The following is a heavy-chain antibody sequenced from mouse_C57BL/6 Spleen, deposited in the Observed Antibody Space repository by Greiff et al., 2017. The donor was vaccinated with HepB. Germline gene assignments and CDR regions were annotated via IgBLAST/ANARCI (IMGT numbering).Heavy chain of an antibody. CDR3: TRWGPYCFAY. J-gene: IGHJ2*01. Sequence: VQLQQSGAELVKPGASVKLSCKASGYTFTSYWMHWVKQRPGQGLEWIGMIHPDSGSTDYTAKFKSKATLTVDTSSSTAYLQLSSLTSEDTAVYYCTRWGPYCFAYWGQGTPVTVSS. CDR1: GYTFTSYW. V-gene: IGHV1-64*01. CDR2: IHPDSGST.